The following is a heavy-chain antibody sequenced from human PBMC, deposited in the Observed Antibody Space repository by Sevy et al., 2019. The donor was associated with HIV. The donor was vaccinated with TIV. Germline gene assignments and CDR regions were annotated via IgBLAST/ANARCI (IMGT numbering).Heavy chain of an antibody. CDR3: ARGGSLRYYDSSGYSWFDP. CDR1: GYTFTAYY. J-gene: IGHJ5*02. V-gene: IGHV1-2*02. Sequence: ASVKVSCKASGYTFTAYYIHWVRQAPGQGLEWMGWMNPNSGGTNYAQKFQGRVTMTRETSISTAYMELRRLRSDDTAAYYCARGGSLRYYDSSGYSWFDPWGKGTLVTVSS. CDR2: MNPNSGGT. D-gene: IGHD3-22*01.